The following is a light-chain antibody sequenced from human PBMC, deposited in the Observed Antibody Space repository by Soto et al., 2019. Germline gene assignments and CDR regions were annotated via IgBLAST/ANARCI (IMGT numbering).Light chain of an antibody. Sequence: EIVMTQSPATLSVSPGERATLSCRASQSVNSNLAWYRQKPGQAPRLLISDASTRASGVPARFSGSRSGTEVTLTISSLESEDSGIYYCEQYNFWPPLTFGGGTKVEIK. CDR1: QSVNSN. J-gene: IGKJ4*01. CDR2: DAS. CDR3: EQYNFWPPLT. V-gene: IGKV3-15*01.